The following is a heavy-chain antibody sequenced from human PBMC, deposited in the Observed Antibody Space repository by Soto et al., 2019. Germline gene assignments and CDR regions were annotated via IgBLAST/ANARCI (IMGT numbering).Heavy chain of an antibody. CDR3: ARLFGSGSLYFDY. J-gene: IGHJ4*01. Sequence: PSETLSLTCTVSGGSISSHYWSWIRQAPGKGLEWIGYMYFSGITNYNPSLKSRVTISVETSKNQFSLKLSSVTAADSAVYYCARLFGSGSLYFDYWGQGTLVTVSS. V-gene: IGHV4-59*08. CDR2: MYFSGIT. CDR1: GGSISSHY. D-gene: IGHD3-10*01.